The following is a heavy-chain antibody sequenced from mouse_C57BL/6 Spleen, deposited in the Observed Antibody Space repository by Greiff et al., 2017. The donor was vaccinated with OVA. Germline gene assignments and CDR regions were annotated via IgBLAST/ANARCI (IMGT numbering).Heavy chain of an antibody. Sequence: EVKVEESGGGLVKPGGSLKLSCAASGFTFSDYGMHWVRQAPEKGLEWVAYISSGSSTIYYADTVKGRFTISRDNAKNTLFLQMTSLGSEDTAMYYCARKAYAMDYWGQGTSVTVSS. D-gene: IGHD6-1*01. CDR1: GFTFSDYG. V-gene: IGHV5-17*01. CDR2: ISSGSSTI. J-gene: IGHJ4*01. CDR3: ARKAYAMDY.